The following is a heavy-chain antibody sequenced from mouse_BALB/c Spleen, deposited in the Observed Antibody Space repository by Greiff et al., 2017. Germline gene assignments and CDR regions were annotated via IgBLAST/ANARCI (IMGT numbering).Heavy chain of an antibody. J-gene: IGHJ3*01. CDR3: AREGHYYGSSYQPFAY. Sequence: VKLKESGPGLVAPSQSLSITCTVSGFSLTSYGVHWVRQPPGKGLEWLGVIWAGGSTNYNSALMSRLSISKDNSKSQVFLKMNSLQTDDTAMYYCAREGHYYGSSYQPFAYWGQGTLVTVSA. CDR2: IWAGGST. D-gene: IGHD1-1*01. CDR1: GFSLTSYG. V-gene: IGHV2-9*02.